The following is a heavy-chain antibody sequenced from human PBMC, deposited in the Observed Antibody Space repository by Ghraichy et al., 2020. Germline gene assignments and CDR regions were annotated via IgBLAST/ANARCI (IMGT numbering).Heavy chain of an antibody. CDR2: IYSSGST. CDR1: GGSITNYY. D-gene: IGHD1-14*01. V-gene: IGHV4-4*07. CDR3: ARFSFRPGSTTNFEY. J-gene: IGHJ4*02. Sequence: SETLSLTCTVSGGSITNYYCGWIRQPAGKGLECVGRIYSSGSTNYNPSLKTRVTMSVDTSKNQFSLKLTSVTAADTAVYYCARFSFRPGSTTNFEYWGQGTLVTVSS.